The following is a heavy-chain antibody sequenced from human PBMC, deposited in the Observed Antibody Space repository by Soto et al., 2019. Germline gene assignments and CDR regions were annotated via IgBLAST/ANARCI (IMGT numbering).Heavy chain of an antibody. Sequence: GESLKISCKGSGYSFTSYWIGWVRQMPGKGLEWMGIIYPGDSDTRYSPSFQGQVTISADKSISTAYLQWSSLKASDTAMYYCARFDGYKDQVDAFDIWGQGTMVTVSS. D-gene: IGHD5-12*01. V-gene: IGHV5-51*01. J-gene: IGHJ3*02. CDR3: ARFDGYKDQVDAFDI. CDR2: IYPGDSDT. CDR1: GYSFTSYW.